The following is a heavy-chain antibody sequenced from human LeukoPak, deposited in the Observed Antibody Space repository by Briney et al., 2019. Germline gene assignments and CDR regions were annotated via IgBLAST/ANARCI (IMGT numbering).Heavy chain of an antibody. CDR3: ARHLSSISSCPNY. CDR1: GYSFASYW. J-gene: IGHJ4*02. CDR2: IYPGNSDI. Sequence: GESLKISCKGSGYSFASYWIAWVRQMPGKGLEWWGGIYPGNSDITYSPSFQGQVTISADKSVSTASLHWSSLKASDTAIYYCARHLSSISSCPNYWGQGTLVTISS. D-gene: IGHD2-2*01. V-gene: IGHV5-51*01.